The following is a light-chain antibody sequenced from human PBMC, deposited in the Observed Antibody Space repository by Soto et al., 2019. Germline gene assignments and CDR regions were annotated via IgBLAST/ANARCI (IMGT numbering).Light chain of an antibody. CDR3: QQYGSSHT. CDR1: QSVSSSY. V-gene: IGKV3-20*01. CDR2: GAS. Sequence: EIVLTQSPGTLSLSPGERATLSCRASQSVSSSYLAWYQQKPGQAPRLLIYGASNRATGIPDRFSGSGSGTDFTLTISRLEPEDFAVYYCQQYGSSHTFGQGTKVEIK. J-gene: IGKJ2*01.